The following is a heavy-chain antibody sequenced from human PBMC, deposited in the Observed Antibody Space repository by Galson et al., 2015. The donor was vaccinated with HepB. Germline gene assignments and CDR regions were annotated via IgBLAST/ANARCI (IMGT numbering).Heavy chain of an antibody. CDR3: AKDAYRSSCYFDY. CDR1: GFTFSNSG. V-gene: IGHV3-33*06. CDR2: IWSDGYKK. D-gene: IGHD6-6*01. Sequence: SLRLSCATSGFTFSNSGMHWVRQAPGKGLEWVAVIWSDGYKKYYADSVRGRFTISRDNSKNTVYLQMNSMRAEDTAVYYCAKDAYRSSCYFDYWGQGTLVTVSS. J-gene: IGHJ4*02.